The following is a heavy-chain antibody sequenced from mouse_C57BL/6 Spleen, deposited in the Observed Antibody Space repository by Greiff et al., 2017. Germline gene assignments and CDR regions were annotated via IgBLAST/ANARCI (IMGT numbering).Heavy chain of an antibody. V-gene: IGHV3-6*01. CDR3: ARESYPDFDY. Sequence: ESGPGLVKPSQSLSLTCSVTGYSITSGYYWNWIRQFPGNKLEWMGYISYDGSNNYNPSLKNRISITRDTSKNQFFLKLNSVTTEDTATYYCARESYPDFDYWGQGTTLTVSS. D-gene: IGHD6-1*01. CDR1: GYSITSGYY. CDR2: ISYDGSN. J-gene: IGHJ2*01.